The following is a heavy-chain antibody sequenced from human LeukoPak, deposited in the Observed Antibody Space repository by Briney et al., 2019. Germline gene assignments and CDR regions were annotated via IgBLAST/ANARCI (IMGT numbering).Heavy chain of an antibody. Sequence: GALRLSCAASGFTFSNAWMSWVRQAPGKGLEWVANIKQDGSEKYYVDSVKGRFTISRDNAKNSLYLQMNSLRAEDTAVYYCARVPQSTFGGVIVIKAFDYWGQGTLVTVSS. CDR3: ARVPQSTFGGVIVIKAFDY. J-gene: IGHJ4*02. D-gene: IGHD3-16*02. V-gene: IGHV3-7*01. CDR2: IKQDGSEK. CDR1: GFTFSNAW.